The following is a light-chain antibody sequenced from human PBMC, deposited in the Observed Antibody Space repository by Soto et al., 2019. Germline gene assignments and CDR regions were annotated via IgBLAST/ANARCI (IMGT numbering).Light chain of an antibody. CDR3: QLYGSSPPRT. CDR2: GAS. V-gene: IGKV3-20*01. CDR1: QSVSSSY. Sequence: EIVLTQSPGTLSLSPGERATLSCRASQSVSSSYLAWYQQTPGQAPRLLIYGASSRATGIQDKFSGSGSGTDFTLTISRLETEDFAVYYCQLYGSSPPRTFGQGTELEI. J-gene: IGKJ2*01.